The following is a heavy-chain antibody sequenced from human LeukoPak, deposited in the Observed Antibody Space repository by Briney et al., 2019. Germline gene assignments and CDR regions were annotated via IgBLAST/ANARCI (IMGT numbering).Heavy chain of an antibody. CDR1: GFTFSSYA. D-gene: IGHD3-22*01. CDR3: AKDLVITMIVVVITPFNY. Sequence: GGSLRLSCAASGFTFSSYAMSWVRQAPGKGLEWVSAISGSGGSTYYADSVKGRFTISRDNSKNTLYLQMNSLRAEDTAVYYCAKDLVITMIVVVITPFNYWGQGPLVTVS. V-gene: IGHV3-23*01. J-gene: IGHJ4*02. CDR2: ISGSGGST.